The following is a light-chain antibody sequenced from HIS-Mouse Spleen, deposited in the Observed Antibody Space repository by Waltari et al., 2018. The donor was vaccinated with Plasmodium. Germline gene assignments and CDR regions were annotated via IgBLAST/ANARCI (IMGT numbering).Light chain of an antibody. J-gene: IGLJ2*01. CDR1: SSDVGSYNL. V-gene: IGLV2-23*01. Sequence: QSALTQPASVSGSPGQSITISCTGTSSDVGSYNLFSWYQQHPGKAPKLMIYEGSKRPSVVSNRFSGSKSGNTASLTISGLQAEDEADYYCCSYAGSSTVVFGGGTKLTVL. CDR2: EGS. CDR3: CSYAGSSTVV.